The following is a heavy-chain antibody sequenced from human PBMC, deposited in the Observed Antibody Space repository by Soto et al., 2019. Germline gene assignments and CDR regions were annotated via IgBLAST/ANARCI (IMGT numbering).Heavy chain of an antibody. V-gene: IGHV1-69*06. CDR2: IIPIFGTA. J-gene: IGHJ4*02. D-gene: IGHD1-26*01. Sequence: SVKVSCKASGGTFSSYAISWVRQAPGQGLEWMGGIIPIFGTANYAQKFQGRVTITADKSTSTAYMELSSLRSEDTAVYYCAGDSGSYSHFDYWRQGTLATVSS. CDR3: AGDSGSYSHFDY. CDR1: GGTFSSYA.